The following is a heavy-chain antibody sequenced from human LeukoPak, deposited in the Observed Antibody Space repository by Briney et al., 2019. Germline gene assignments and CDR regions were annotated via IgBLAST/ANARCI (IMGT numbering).Heavy chain of an antibody. CDR2: ISGSGGST. J-gene: IGHJ4*02. CDR3: AKDDVVVPAIWGPRRRGPSDY. V-gene: IGHV3-23*01. Sequence: GGSLRLSCAASGFTLSSYAMSWVRQAPGKGLEWVSAISGSGGSTYYADSVKGRFTISRDNSKNTLYLQMNSLRAEDTAVYYCAKDDVVVPAIWGPRRRGPSDYWGQGTLVTVSS. CDR1: GFTLSSYA. D-gene: IGHD2-2*01.